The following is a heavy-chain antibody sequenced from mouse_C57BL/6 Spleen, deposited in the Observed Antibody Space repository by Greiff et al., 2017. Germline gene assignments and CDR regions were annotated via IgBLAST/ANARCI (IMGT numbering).Heavy chain of an antibody. CDR3: ARPGYYYGSSPYY. Sequence: EVMLVESGGGLVKPGGSLKLSCAASGFTFSDYGMHWVRQAPEKGLEWVAYISSGSSTIYYADTVKCRFTISRDNAKNTLFLQMTSLRSEDTAMYYCARPGYYYGSSPYYWGQGTTLTVSS. J-gene: IGHJ2*01. CDR1: GFTFSDYG. D-gene: IGHD1-1*01. CDR2: ISSGSSTI. V-gene: IGHV5-17*01.